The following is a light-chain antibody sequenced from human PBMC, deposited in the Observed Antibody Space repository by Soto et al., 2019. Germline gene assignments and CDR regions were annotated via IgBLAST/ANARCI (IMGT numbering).Light chain of an antibody. CDR1: NSNIGNNY. V-gene: IGLV1-51*01. CDR3: GSWDSNLSAGV. Sequence: QSVLTQPPSVSAALGQTVTISCSGSNSNIGNNYVSWYQQVPGTAPKLLIYDNNKRPSGIPDRFSGSTSGTSATLGITGLQTGDEADYYCGSWDSNLSAGVFGGGTQLTVL. J-gene: IGLJ3*02. CDR2: DNN.